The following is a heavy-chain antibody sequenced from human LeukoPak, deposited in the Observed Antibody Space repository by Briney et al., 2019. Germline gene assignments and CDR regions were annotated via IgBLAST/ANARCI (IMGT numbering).Heavy chain of an antibody. D-gene: IGHD3-3*01. CDR3: ARARSGYYDY. J-gene: IGHJ4*02. Sequence: PSETLSLTCTVSGYSISSGYYWGWIRQPPGQGLEWIGSIHHSGSTYYNPSLKSRVTISVDTSKNQFSLKLSSVTAADTAVYYCARARSGYYDYWGQGTLVTVSS. CDR1: GYSISSGYY. V-gene: IGHV4-38-2*02. CDR2: IHHSGST.